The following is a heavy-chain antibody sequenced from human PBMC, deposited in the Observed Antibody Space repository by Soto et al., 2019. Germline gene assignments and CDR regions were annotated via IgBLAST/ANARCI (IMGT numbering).Heavy chain of an antibody. V-gene: IGHV3-7*01. CDR1: GITFSSYW. CDR2: INQDGTGN. Sequence: EVQLVESGGGLVQPGGSLRLSCAASGITFSSYWMSWVRQAPGKGLEWVGNINQDGTGNYYADSVKGRFTISRDNAKNSLYLEMNSLRAEDTAVYYCARESEDLTSNFDYWGQGTLVTVSS. J-gene: IGHJ4*02. CDR3: ARESEDLTSNFDY.